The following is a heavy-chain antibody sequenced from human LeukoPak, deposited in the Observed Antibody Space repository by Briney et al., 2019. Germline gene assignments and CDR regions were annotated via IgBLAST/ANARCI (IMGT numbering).Heavy chain of an antibody. D-gene: IGHD2-2*01. CDR1: GGSISSGGYY. Sequence: PSQTLSLTCTVSGGSISSGGYYWSWIRQPAGKGLEWIWRIYTSGSTNYNPSLKSRVTMSVDTSKNQFSLKLSSVTAADTAVYYCARDPYCSSTSCYDNYYYGMDVWGQGTTVTVSS. CDR3: ARDPYCSSTSCYDNYYYGMDV. CDR2: IYTSGST. V-gene: IGHV4-61*02. J-gene: IGHJ6*02.